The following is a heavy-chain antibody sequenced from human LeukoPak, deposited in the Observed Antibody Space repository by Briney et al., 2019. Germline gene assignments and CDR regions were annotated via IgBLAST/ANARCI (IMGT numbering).Heavy chain of an antibody. V-gene: IGHV3-7*01. Sequence: GGSLRLSCAASGFTFSSYWMSWVRQAPGKGLEWVAHIKQDGSEKYYVDSVKGRFTISRDNAKNSLYLQMNSLRAEDTAVYYCARDRFLEWLPDAFDIWGQGTMVTVSS. CDR2: IKQDGSEK. J-gene: IGHJ3*02. CDR3: ARDRFLEWLPDAFDI. CDR1: GFTFSSYW. D-gene: IGHD3-3*01.